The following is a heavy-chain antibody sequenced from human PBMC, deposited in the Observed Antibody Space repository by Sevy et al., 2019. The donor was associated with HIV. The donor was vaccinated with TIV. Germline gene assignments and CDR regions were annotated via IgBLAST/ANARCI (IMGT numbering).Heavy chain of an antibody. V-gene: IGHV3-48*02. D-gene: IGHD3-22*01. CDR2: ISGTSGTI. CDR1: GFSFSQYS. J-gene: IGHJ4*02. Sequence: GGSLRLSCAASGFSFSQYSMNWVRQAPGKGLEWLSYISGTSGTIYYAASVKGRFTISRDNAKNSVYLQMNSLRDEDTAVYYCARVGGFYDANYCDYWGQGALVTVSS. CDR3: ARVGGFYDANYCDY.